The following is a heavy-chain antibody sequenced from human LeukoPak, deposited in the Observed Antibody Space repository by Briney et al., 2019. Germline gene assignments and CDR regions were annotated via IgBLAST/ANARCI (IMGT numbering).Heavy chain of an antibody. CDR1: GGSISSSSYY. Sequence: PSETLSLTCTVSGGSISSSSYYWSWIRQPPGKGLEWIGEINHSGSTNYNPSLKSRVTISVDTSKNQFSLKLSSVTAADTAVYYCARGVVVIKGAYYYMDVWGKGTTVTVSS. V-gene: IGHV4-39*07. D-gene: IGHD3-22*01. CDR3: ARGVVVIKGAYYYMDV. CDR2: INHSGST. J-gene: IGHJ6*03.